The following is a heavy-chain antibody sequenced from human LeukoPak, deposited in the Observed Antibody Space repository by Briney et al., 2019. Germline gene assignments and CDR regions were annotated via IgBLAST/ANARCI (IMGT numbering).Heavy chain of an antibody. V-gene: IGHV4-39*01. J-gene: IGHJ4*02. Sequence: NPSETLSLTCTVSGGSISSSSYYWGWIRQPPGKGLEWIGSIYYSGSTYYNPSLKSRVTISVDTSKNQFSLKLSSVTAADTAVYYCARRYFDYWGQGTLVTVSS. CDR2: IYYSGST. CDR3: ARRYFDY. CDR1: GGSISSSSYY.